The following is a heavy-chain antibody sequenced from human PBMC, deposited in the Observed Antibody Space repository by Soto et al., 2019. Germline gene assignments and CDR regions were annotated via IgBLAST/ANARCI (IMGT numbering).Heavy chain of an antibody. D-gene: IGHD2-2*01. J-gene: IGHJ6*02. CDR3: ARADCSSNSGYFYYGMDV. Sequence: QVQLVQSGAQLKTPGASVKVSCKASGYTLTTYAMHWVRQAPGQRLEWMGWINGGNGNTKDSQRFQGRVTITRDTSASTDYMELSSLTTEDTAVYYCARADCSSNSGYFYYGMDVWGQGTTVTVSS. CDR2: INGGNGNT. CDR1: GYTLTTYA. V-gene: IGHV1-3*01.